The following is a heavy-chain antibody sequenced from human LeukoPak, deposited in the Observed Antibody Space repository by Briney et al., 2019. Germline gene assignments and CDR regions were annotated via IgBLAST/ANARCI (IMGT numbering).Heavy chain of an antibody. CDR1: GGSISSAGYY. CDR3: ARRGRCSSTSCYRRLGMDV. CDR2: INHSGST. J-gene: IGHJ6*02. V-gene: IGHV4-34*01. Sequence: SETLSLTCTVSGGSISSAGYYWSWIRQPPGKGLEWIGEINHSGSTNYNPSLKSRVTISVDTSKNQFSLKLSSVTAADTAVYYCARRGRCSSTSCYRRLGMDVWGQGTTVTVSS. D-gene: IGHD2-2*01.